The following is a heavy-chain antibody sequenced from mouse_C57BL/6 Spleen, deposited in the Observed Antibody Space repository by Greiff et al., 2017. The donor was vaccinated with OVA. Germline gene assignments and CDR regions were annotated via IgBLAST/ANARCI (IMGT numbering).Heavy chain of an antibody. V-gene: IGHV5-16*01. J-gene: IGHJ4*01. D-gene: IGHD3-2*02. CDR1: GFTFSDYY. CDR3: ARGSGDGYAMDY. Sequence: EVQLQESEGGLVQPGSSMKLSCTASGFTFSDYYMAWVRQVPEKGLEWVANINYDGSSTYYLDSLKSRFIISRDNAKNILYLQMSSLKSEDTATYYCARGSGDGYAMDYWGQGTSVTVSS. CDR2: INYDGSST.